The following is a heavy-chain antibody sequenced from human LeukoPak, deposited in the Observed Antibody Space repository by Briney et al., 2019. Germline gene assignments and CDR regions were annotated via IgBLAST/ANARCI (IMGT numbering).Heavy chain of an antibody. Sequence: SETLSLTCTVSGGSISSYYWSWIRQPPGKGLEWIGYIYYSGSTNYNPSLKSRVTISVDTSKNQFSLKLSSVTAADTAVYYCARTPNYDFWSGPQPLDYWGQGTLVTVSS. D-gene: IGHD3-3*01. J-gene: IGHJ4*02. CDR3: ARTPNYDFWSGPQPLDY. V-gene: IGHV4-59*01. CDR2: IYYSGST. CDR1: GGSISSYY.